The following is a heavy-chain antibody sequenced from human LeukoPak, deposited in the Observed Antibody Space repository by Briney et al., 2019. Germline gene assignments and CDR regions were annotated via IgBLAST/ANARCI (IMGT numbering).Heavy chain of an antibody. CDR3: ARAVVVTKGFDY. Sequence: ASVKVSCKTSGYTFTSYGIAWVRQAPGQGLEWMGWISAYNGNTNYAQKLQGRVTMTTDTSTSTAYMELRSLRSDDTAVYYCARAVVVTKGFDYWGQGTLVTVSS. D-gene: IGHD2-21*02. CDR2: ISAYNGNT. V-gene: IGHV1-18*01. CDR1: GYTFTSYG. J-gene: IGHJ4*02.